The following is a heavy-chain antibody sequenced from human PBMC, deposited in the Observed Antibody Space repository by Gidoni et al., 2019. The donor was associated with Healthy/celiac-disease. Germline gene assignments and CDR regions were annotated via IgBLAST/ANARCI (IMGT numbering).Heavy chain of an antibody. Sequence: EVQLLASGGGLVQPVGSLILSCAASGFTFSRYAMSWVRQAPGKGLEWVSAISGSGGSTYYADSVKGRFTISRDNSKNTLYLQMNSLRAEDTAVYYCAKDRGPGGELSHYFDYWGQGTLVTVSS. V-gene: IGHV3-23*01. CDR2: ISGSGGST. CDR1: GFTFSRYA. CDR3: AKDRGPGGELSHYFDY. J-gene: IGHJ4*02. D-gene: IGHD3-10*01.